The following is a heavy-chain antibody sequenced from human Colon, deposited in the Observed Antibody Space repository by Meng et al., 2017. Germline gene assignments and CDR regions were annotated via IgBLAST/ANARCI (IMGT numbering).Heavy chain of an antibody. CDR2: IRGKTYGGTA. Sequence: GESLKISCPASGFTFGDDVMSWFRQAPGKGLEWVGFIRGKTYGGTAEYAASVKGRFTISRDDSKSIPYLQMNSLRTEDAAVYYCTKGGRPLYWGQGTQVTVSS. CDR1: GFTFGDDV. J-gene: IGHJ4*02. V-gene: IGHV3-49*03. CDR3: TKGGRPLY.